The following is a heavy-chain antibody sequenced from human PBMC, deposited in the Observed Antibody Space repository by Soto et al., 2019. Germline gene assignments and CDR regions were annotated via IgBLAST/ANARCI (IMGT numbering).Heavy chain of an antibody. J-gene: IGHJ4*02. CDR2: INSDGSST. CDR3: ARDSPYCSGGSCYYFDY. CDR1: GFTFSSYW. V-gene: IGHV3-74*01. Sequence: EVQLVESGGGLVQPGGSLRLSCAASGFTFSSYWMHWVRQAPGKGLVWVSRINSDGSSTSYADSVKGRFTISRDNAKNTLYLQMNSLRAEDTAVYYCARDSPYCSGGSCYYFDYWGQGTLVTVSS. D-gene: IGHD2-15*01.